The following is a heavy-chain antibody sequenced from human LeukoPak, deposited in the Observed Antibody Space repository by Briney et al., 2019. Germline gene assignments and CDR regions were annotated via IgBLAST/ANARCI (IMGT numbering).Heavy chain of an antibody. J-gene: IGHJ4*02. CDR2: INPGDGGT. D-gene: IGHD6-6*01. CDR3: TKVGQLVFNF. Sequence: ASVKVSCKTSGYTFTNYYLHWVRQAPGQGLEWMGIINPGDGGTNYARKFQGRVTMTRDTSVSTVYMEVSSLTSEDTAVYYCTKVGQLVFNFWGQGTLVTVSS. V-gene: IGHV1-46*03. CDR1: GYTFTNYY.